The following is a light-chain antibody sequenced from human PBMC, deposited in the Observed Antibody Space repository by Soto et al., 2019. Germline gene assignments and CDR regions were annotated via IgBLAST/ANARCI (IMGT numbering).Light chain of an antibody. Sequence: QSALTQPPSASGSPGQSVTISCTGTGSDVGGYNFVSWYQHHPGKAPKLIIYEVTRRPSGVPDRFSGSKSGNTASLTVSGLLAEDESDYYCASYAGGNQVFGTGTKVTVL. CDR2: EVT. CDR3: ASYAGGNQV. CDR1: GSDVGGYNF. J-gene: IGLJ1*01. V-gene: IGLV2-8*01.